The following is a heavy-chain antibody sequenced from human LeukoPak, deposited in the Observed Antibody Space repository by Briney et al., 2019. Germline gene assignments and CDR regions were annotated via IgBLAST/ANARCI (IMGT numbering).Heavy chain of an antibody. CDR1: GGSISSYY. CDR2: ISYSGST. J-gene: IGHJ3*02. CDR3: ARSGDYYDSSGYFSWTFVI. Sequence: SETLSLTCTVSGGSISSYYWSWIRQPPGKGLEWIGYISYSGSTNYNPSLRSRVTISVDTSKNQFSLKLSSVTAADTAVYYCARSGDYYDSSGYFSWTFVIWGQGTMVTVSS. V-gene: IGHV4-59*01. D-gene: IGHD3-22*01.